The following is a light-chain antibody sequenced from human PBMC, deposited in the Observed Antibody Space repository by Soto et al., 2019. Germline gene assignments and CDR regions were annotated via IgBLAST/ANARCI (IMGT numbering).Light chain of an antibody. CDR3: LGWGSSSDHYV. V-gene: IGLV3-21*04. CDR1: NIGSKS. Sequence: SYELTQPPSVSVAPGKTARITCGGNNIGSKSVHWYQQKPGQAPVLVIYYDSDRPSGIPERFSGSNSGNAATLNISRVETGDGAGEYCLGWGSSSDHYVFGTGTKLTVL. CDR2: YDS. J-gene: IGLJ1*01.